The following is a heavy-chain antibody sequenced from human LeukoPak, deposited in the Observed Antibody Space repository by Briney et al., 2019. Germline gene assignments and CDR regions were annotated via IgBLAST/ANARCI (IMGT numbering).Heavy chain of an antibody. CDR2: IYYTGST. J-gene: IGHJ4*02. V-gene: IGHV4-59*01. CDR1: GGSLSSYY. D-gene: IGHD4-17*01. Sequence: SETLSLTCTVSGGSLSSYYWTWIRQPPGKGLEWIGYIYYTGSTSYNPSLKSRVTISVQTPKNQFSLKLSSVTAADTAVYYCARGLNRNDYGDYSYWGQGTLVTVSS. CDR3: ARGLNRNDYGDYSY.